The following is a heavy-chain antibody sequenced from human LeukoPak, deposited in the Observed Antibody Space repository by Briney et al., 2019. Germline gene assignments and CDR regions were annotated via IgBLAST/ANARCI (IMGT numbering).Heavy chain of an antibody. CDR1: GGSISSNNW. D-gene: IGHD3-22*01. CDR2: IYHSGST. CDR3: ARVISDYYDTSGYYYDRGGPDWFDP. Sequence: SETLSLTCAVSGGSISSNNWWSWVRQPPGKGLEWIGEIYHSGSTYYNPSLKSRVTISLDKSKNQFSLKLSSVTAADTAVYYCARVISDYYDTSGYYYDRGGPDWFDPWGQGTLVTVSS. J-gene: IGHJ5*02. V-gene: IGHV4-4*02.